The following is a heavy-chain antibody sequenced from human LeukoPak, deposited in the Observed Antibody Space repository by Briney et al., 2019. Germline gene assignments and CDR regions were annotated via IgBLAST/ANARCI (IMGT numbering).Heavy chain of an antibody. D-gene: IGHD5-12*01. J-gene: IGHJ4*02. CDR2: IGNSGGRT. CDR1: GFTFSNYV. Sequence: GGSLRLSCAASGFTFSNYVMHWVRQAPGKGLEWVSSIGNSGGRTFYTDSVKGRFTISRDNSKVTLYLQMNSLRAEDTAVYYCAKSYNGYESKPDYWGQGTLVTVSS. V-gene: IGHV3-23*01. CDR3: AKSYNGYESKPDY.